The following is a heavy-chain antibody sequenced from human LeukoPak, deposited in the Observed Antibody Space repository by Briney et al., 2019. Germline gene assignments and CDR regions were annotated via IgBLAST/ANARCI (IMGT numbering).Heavy chain of an antibody. CDR1: GYTFTSYG. V-gene: IGHV1-18*01. J-gene: IGHJ5*02. Sequence: GASVKVSCKASGYTFTSYGISWVRQAPGQGLEWMGWISAYNGNTNYAQKLQGRVTITRNTSISTAYMELSSLRSEDTAVYYCARGRRLITIFGVVISRRSDNWFDPWGQGTLVTVSS. D-gene: IGHD3-3*01. CDR3: ARGRRLITIFGVVISRRSDNWFDP. CDR2: ISAYNGNT.